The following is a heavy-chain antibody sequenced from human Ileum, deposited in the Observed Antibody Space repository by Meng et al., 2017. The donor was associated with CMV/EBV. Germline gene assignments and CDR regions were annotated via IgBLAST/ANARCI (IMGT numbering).Heavy chain of an antibody. CDR3: ARGRDFWWEMDY. J-gene: IGHJ4*02. Sequence: AQRYQLGAVRLNPSETLSLTCAVYSGSFIDFFWGWIRQPPGKGLEWIGESSHSGNTKYIPSLKSRVTISVDASKNQFSLNMRSVTAADTAVYYCARGRDFWWEMDYTGQGTLVTVFS. D-gene: IGHD1-26*01. V-gene: IGHV4-34*01. CDR2: SSHSGNT. CDR1: SGSFIDFF.